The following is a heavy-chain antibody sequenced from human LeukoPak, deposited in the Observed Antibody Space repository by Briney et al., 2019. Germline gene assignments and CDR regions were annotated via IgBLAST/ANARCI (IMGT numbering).Heavy chain of an antibody. CDR3: ARDIELST. D-gene: IGHD5-12*01. V-gene: IGHV3-23*01. CDR1: GFMFRDAA. J-gene: IGHJ3*01. CDR2: IASSGLNT. Sequence: PGGSLRLSCAASGFMFRDAAMTWVRQAPGKGLEWVSLIASSGLNTYYADSVGGRFTISRDNSKNTLSLQMYSLRVEDTAIYYCARDIELSTWGLGTLVTVSS.